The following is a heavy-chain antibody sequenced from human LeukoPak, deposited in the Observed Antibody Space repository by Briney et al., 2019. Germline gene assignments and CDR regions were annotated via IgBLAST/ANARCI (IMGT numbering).Heavy chain of an antibody. V-gene: IGHV4-4*02. Sequence: PSETLSLTCTVSGGSISSSNWGSWVRQPPGKGLEWIGEIYHSGSTYYNASLQSRVTISIETSKNQISLRLNSVTAADTAMYYCAKSGGYGLIDYWGQGTLVTVSS. D-gene: IGHD1-26*01. CDR2: IYHSGST. CDR1: GGSISSSNW. J-gene: IGHJ4*02. CDR3: AKSGGYGLIDY.